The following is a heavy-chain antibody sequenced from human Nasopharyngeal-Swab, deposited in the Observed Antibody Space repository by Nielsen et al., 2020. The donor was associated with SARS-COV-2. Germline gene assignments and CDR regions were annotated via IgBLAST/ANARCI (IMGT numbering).Heavy chain of an antibody. V-gene: IGHV3-33*01. CDR2: IWYDGSNK. D-gene: IGHD3-10*01. J-gene: IGHJ4*02. CDR3: ARDSGAYGSGEIDY. Sequence: VRQAPGKGLEWVAVIWYDGSNKYYADTVKGRFTISRDNSKNTLYLQMNSLRAEDTAVYYCARDSGAYGSGEIDYWGQGTLVTVSS.